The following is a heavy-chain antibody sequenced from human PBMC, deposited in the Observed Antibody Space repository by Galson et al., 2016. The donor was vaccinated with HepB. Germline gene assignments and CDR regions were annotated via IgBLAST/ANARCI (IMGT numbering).Heavy chain of an antibody. CDR3: ARDGGLVTSAYYYPYWYFDL. J-gene: IGHJ2*01. CDR2: MSYDGSDK. D-gene: IGHD3-22*01. V-gene: IGHV3-30*04. Sequence: SLRLSCAASGFTFSSYAMHWVRQAPGKGLEWVASMSYDGSDKYYADSVRGRFTISSDDSKNTLYLQMNSLRAEDTAVYYCARDGGLVTSAYYYPYWYFDLWGRGTLVTVSS. CDR1: GFTFSSYA.